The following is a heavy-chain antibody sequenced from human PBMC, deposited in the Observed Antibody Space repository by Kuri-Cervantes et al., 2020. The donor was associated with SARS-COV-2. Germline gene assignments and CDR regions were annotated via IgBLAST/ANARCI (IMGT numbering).Heavy chain of an antibody. Sequence: GGSLRLSCAASGFTFSSYWMSWVRQAPGKGLEWVAVISYDGSNKYYADSVKGRFTISRDNSKNTLYLQMNSLRAEDTAVYYCAREILESRDYWGQGTLVTVSS. V-gene: IGHV3-30-3*01. CDR1: GFTFSSYW. CDR3: AREILESRDY. CDR2: ISYDGSNK. J-gene: IGHJ4*02.